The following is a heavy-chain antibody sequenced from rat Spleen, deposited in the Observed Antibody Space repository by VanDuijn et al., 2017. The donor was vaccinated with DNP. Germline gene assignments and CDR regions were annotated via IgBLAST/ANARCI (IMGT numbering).Heavy chain of an antibody. J-gene: IGHJ3*01. CDR2: ISPSGTNT. D-gene: IGHD1-6*01. Sequence: AASGFTFSNNGLAWVRRAPSKGLEWVASISPSGTNTYYRDSVKGRFTISRDNAEDILYLQMDSLKSEDSATYYCSTEGTILRIVAAWFAYWGQGTLVSVSS. CDR1: GFTFSNNG. V-gene: IGHV5S13*01. CDR3: STEGTILRIVAAWFAY.